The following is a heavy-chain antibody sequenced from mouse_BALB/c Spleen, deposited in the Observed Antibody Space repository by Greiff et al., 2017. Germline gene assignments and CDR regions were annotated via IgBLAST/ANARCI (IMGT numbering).Heavy chain of an antibody. D-gene: IGHD2-1*01. CDR3: TRDGNYVDAMDY. CDR2: INPSNGGT. J-gene: IGHJ4*01. CDR1: GYTFTSNY. Sequence: QVQLQQSGAELVKPGASVKLSCKASGYTFTSNYMYGVKQRPGQGLEWIGGINPSNGGTNSKAKFKSKATMTVDKSSSTAYLQLSSLTSEDSAVYYCTRDGNYVDAMDYWGQGTSVTVSS. V-gene: IGHV1S81*02.